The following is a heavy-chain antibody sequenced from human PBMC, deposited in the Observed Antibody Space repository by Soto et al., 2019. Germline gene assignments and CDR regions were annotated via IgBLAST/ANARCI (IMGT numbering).Heavy chain of an antibody. CDR1: GFTFSHHY. J-gene: IGHJ4*02. V-gene: IGHV3-72*01. CDR2: SRNKANSYTT. D-gene: IGHD2-15*01. CDR3: VRATYCNSWKLDY. Sequence: EVQLVESGGGLVQPGGSLRLSCAASGFTFSHHYMDWVRQAPGKGLEWVGRSRNKANSYTTEYTASVKVRFTIARDKSENQRYLQMDSLKTEYTAVYSCVRATYCNSWKLDYWGQETLVTGSS.